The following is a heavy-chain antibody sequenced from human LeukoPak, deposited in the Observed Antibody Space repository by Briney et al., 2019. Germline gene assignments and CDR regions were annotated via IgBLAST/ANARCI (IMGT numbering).Heavy chain of an antibody. CDR3: ARAVLGATSDAFDI. CDR1: GGSISSYY. J-gene: IGHJ3*02. CDR2: IYYRGST. V-gene: IGHV4-59*08. Sequence: SETLSLTCTVSGGSISSYYWSWIRQPPGKGLEWIGYIYYRGSTNYNPSLKSRVTISVDTSKNQFSLKLSSVTAADTAVYYCARAVLGATSDAFDIWGQGTMVTVSS. D-gene: IGHD1-26*01.